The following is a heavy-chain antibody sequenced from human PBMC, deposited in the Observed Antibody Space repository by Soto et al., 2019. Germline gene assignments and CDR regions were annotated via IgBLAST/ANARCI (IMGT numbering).Heavy chain of an antibody. D-gene: IGHD1-26*01. J-gene: IGHJ5*02. V-gene: IGHV1-18*04. CDR3: ATSRWGGSWLRAENWFDP. CDR1: GYTFTSYG. Sequence: VASVKVSCKASGYTFTSYGISWVRQAPGQGLEWMGWISAYNGNTNYAQKLQGRVTMTTDTSTSTAYMELRSLRSDDTAVYYCATSRWGGSWLRAENWFDPWGQGTLVTVSS. CDR2: ISAYNGNT.